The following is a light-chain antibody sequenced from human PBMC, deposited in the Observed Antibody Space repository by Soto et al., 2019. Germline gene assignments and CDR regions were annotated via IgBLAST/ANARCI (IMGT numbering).Light chain of an antibody. Sequence: QAVVTQPPSVSGAPGQRVTISCTGSSSNIGAGYDVYWYQQLPGTAPKFLIYGDSNRPSGVPDRFSGSKSGTSASLAITGLQAEDEADYYCQSYDSSLSGSIIFGGGTKLTVL. CDR2: GDS. CDR3: QSYDSSLSGSII. V-gene: IGLV1-40*01. J-gene: IGLJ2*01. CDR1: SSNIGAGYD.